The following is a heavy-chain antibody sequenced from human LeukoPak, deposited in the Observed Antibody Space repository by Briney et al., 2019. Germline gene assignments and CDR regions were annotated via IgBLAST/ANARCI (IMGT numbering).Heavy chain of an antibody. V-gene: IGHV3-74*01. D-gene: IGHD2/OR15-2a*01. CDR3: VSFYEAY. CDR1: GNYW. Sequence: GGSPRLSCAASGNYWMHWVRQAPGKGLVWVSHINSDGSWTSYADSVKGRFTISKDNAKNTVYLQMNNLRAEDTAVYYCVSFYEAYWGRGTLVTVSS. J-gene: IGHJ4*02. CDR2: INSDGSWT.